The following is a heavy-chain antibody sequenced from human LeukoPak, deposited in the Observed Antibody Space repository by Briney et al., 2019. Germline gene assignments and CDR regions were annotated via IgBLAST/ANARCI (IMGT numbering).Heavy chain of an antibody. Sequence: GGSLRLSCAASGFTFSSYAMHWVRQAPGKELEWVAVISYDGSNKYYADSVKGRFTISRDNSKNTLYLQMNSLRAEDTAVYYCARDIAAEFWGQGTLVTVSS. CDR1: GFTFSSYA. CDR3: ARDIAAEF. D-gene: IGHD6-13*01. CDR2: ISYDGSNK. V-gene: IGHV3-30-3*01. J-gene: IGHJ4*02.